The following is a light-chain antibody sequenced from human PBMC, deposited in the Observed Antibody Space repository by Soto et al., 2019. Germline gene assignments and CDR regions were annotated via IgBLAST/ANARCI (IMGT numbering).Light chain of an antibody. CDR2: DNN. V-gene: IGLV1-51*01. Sequence: QSALTQPASVSGSPGQSITISCTGSSSDVGGYKYVSWHQQYPGKVPKLLIYDNNKRPSGIPDRFSGSKSGTSATLGITGLQTGDEADYYCGTWDSSLSAYVFGTGTQLTVL. CDR3: GTWDSSLSAYV. J-gene: IGLJ1*01. CDR1: SSDVGGYKY.